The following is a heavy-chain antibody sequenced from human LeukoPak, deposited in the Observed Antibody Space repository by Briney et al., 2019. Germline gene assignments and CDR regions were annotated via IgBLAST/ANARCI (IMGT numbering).Heavy chain of an antibody. D-gene: IGHD2-15*01. CDR1: GGTFSSYA. CDR2: IIPIFGTA. CDR3: ARNHAPTRLGLDCSGGSCYGGGPIHYGMDV. Sequence: SVKVSCKASGGTFSSYAISWVRQAPGQGLEWMGGIIPIFGTANYAQKFQGRVTITADESTSTAYMELSSLRSEDTAVYYCARNHAPTRLGLDCSGGSCYGGGPIHYGMDVWGQGTTVTVSS. V-gene: IGHV1-69*13. J-gene: IGHJ6*02.